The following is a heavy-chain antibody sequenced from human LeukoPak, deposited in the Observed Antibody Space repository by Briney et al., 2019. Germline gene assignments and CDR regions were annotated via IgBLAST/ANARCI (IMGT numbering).Heavy chain of an antibody. V-gene: IGHV4-30-4*08. J-gene: IGHJ4*02. D-gene: IGHD3-3*01. CDR3: ASSEKDEVLRFFEWSPGFDX. CDR2: IYYSGST. CDR1: GGSISSGDYY. Sequence: KTSQTLSLTCTVSGGSISSGDYYWSWIRQPPGKGLEWIGYIYYSGSTSYNPSLKSRVTILVDTSKNQFSLKLSSMTAADTAVYYCASSEKDEVLRFFEWSPGFDXXXQGTLVTVSS.